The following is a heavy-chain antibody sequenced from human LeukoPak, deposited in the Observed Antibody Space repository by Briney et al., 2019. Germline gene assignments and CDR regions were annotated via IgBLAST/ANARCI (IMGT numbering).Heavy chain of an antibody. CDR1: GGSFSGYY. D-gene: IGHD2-2*01. J-gene: IGHJ5*02. CDR3: ASTVVPAALNWFDP. CDR2: INHSGST. Sequence: PSETLSLTCAVYGGSFSGYYWSWIRQPPGKGLEWIGEINHSGSTNYNPSLKSRVTISVDTSKNQFSLKLSSVTAADTAVYYCASTVVPAALNWFDPRGQGTLVTVSS. V-gene: IGHV4-34*01.